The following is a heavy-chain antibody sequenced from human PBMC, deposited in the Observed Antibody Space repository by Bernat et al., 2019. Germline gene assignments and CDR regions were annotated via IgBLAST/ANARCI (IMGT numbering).Heavy chain of an antibody. Sequence: EVQLLESGGGLVQPGGSLRLSCAASGFTFSSYAMSWVRQAPGKGLEWVSAISGSGGSTYHADSVKGRFTISRDNSKNTLYLQMNSLRAEDTAVYYCATFNVAATFLGAFDIWGQGTMVTVSS. D-gene: IGHD2-15*01. J-gene: IGHJ3*02. CDR2: ISGSGGST. CDR1: GFTFSSYA. V-gene: IGHV3-23*01. CDR3: ATFNVAATFLGAFDI.